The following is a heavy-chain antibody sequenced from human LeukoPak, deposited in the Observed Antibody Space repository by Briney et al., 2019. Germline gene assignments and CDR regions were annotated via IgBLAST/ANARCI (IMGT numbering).Heavy chain of an antibody. CDR2: INPSDSDT. CDR3: ARAWNFDY. V-gene: IGHV5-51*01. Sequence: GESLKFSCKGSGYSFTNYWIAWVRQMPGRGLEWMVIINPSDSDTRYSPSFQGQVTISADKSISTAYLQWSSLKASDSAMYYCARAWNFDYWGQGTLVTVSS. D-gene: IGHD1-1*01. J-gene: IGHJ4*02. CDR1: GYSFTNYW.